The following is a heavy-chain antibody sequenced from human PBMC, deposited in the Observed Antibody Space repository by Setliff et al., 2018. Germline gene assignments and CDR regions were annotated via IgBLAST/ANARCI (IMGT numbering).Heavy chain of an antibody. V-gene: IGHV4-61*09. Sequence: PSETLSLTCTVSGGSISNTYYYWSWIRQPAGQGLEWIGQIYTSWSTNYNPSLKSRVTISVDTSKNQLSLTLSSVTAADTAVYYCVREGYSEYFQDWGRGTLVTVSS. CDR3: VREGYSEYFQD. CDR2: IYTSWST. D-gene: IGHD1-1*01. J-gene: IGHJ1*01. CDR1: GGSISNTYYY.